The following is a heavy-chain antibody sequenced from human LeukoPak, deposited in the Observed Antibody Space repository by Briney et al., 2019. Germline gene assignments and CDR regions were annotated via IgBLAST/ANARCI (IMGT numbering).Heavy chain of an antibody. CDR2: INPSGGST. CDR3: ARDGEITGTHWFDP. J-gene: IGHJ5*02. CDR1: GYTFTSYY. D-gene: IGHD1-20*01. V-gene: IGHV1-46*01. Sequence: ASVKVSCKASGYTFTSYYMHWVRQAPGQGLEWMGMINPSGGSTSYAQKFQGRVTMTRDMSTSTVYMELSSLRSEDTAVYYCARDGEITGTHWFDPWGQGTLVTVAS.